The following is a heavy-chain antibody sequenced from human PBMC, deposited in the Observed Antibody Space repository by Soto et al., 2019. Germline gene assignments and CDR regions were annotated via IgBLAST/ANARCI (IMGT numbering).Heavy chain of an antibody. D-gene: IGHD5-12*01. V-gene: IGHV3-15*01. CDR2: IKSKTDGGTT. Sequence: EVQLVESGGGLVKPGGSLRLSCAASGFTFSNAWMSWVRQAPGKGLEWVGRIKSKTDGGTTGYAAPVKDRLTISRDDSKNTLYLQMNSLKTEDTAVYYCTKLYSGYDSIRRVVYCFDYWGQGALVTVS. CDR3: TKLYSGYDSIRRVVYCFDY. CDR1: GFTFSNAW. J-gene: IGHJ4*02.